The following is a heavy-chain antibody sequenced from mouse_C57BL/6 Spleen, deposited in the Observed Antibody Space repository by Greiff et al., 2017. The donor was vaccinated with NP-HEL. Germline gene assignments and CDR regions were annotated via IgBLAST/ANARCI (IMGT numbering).Heavy chain of an antibody. V-gene: IGHV1-53*01. CDR3: ARRKYFGSSNWYFDV. J-gene: IGHJ1*01. D-gene: IGHD1-1*01. Sequence: QVQLQQPGTELVKPGASVKLSCKASGYTFTSYWMHWVKQRPGKGLEWIGNINPSNGGTNYNEKFKSKATLTVDKSSSTAYMQLSSLTSEDSALYNCARRKYFGSSNWYFDVWGPGTTVTGSS. CDR2: INPSNGGT. CDR1: GYTFTSYW.